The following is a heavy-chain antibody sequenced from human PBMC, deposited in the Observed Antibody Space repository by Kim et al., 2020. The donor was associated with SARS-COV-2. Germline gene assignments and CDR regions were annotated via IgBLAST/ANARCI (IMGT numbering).Heavy chain of an antibody. D-gene: IGHD1-26*01. CDR3: AALPRMYSGSYRYYFDY. J-gene: IGHJ4*02. Sequence: SVKVSCKASGFTFTSSAMQWVRQARGQRLEWIGWIVVGSGNTNYAQKFQERVTITRDMSTSTAYMELSSLRSEDTAVYYCAALPRMYSGSYRYYFDYWGQGTLVTVSS. CDR2: IVVGSGNT. V-gene: IGHV1-58*02. CDR1: GFTFTSSA.